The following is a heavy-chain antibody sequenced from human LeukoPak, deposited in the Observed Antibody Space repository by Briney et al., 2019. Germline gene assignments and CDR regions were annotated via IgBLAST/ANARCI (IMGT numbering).Heavy chain of an antibody. Sequence: GGSLRLSCAASGFTFKNAWMSWVRQAPGKGLEWVGRIKSKAHGGTTDYAAPVKDRFTISRDDSKNTLYLQMNSLRAEDTAVYYCAKSPREAAAVVDYWGQGTLVTVSS. CDR2: IKSKAHGGTT. CDR3: AKSPREAAAVVDY. V-gene: IGHV3-15*01. D-gene: IGHD6-13*01. J-gene: IGHJ4*02. CDR1: GFTFKNAW.